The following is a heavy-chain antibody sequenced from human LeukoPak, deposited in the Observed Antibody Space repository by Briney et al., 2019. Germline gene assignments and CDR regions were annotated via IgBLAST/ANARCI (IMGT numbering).Heavy chain of an antibody. CDR1: GYTFTNYY. Sequence: ASVKVSCKASGYTFTNYYINWVRQAPGQGLEWMGWISAYNFNTNYAQNLQGRVIMTTDTSTSTAYMELRSLRYDDTAVYYCARGSAQPHDYWGQGTLVTVSS. CDR3: ARGSAQPHDY. V-gene: IGHV1-18*01. J-gene: IGHJ4*02. D-gene: IGHD2-2*01. CDR2: ISAYNFNT.